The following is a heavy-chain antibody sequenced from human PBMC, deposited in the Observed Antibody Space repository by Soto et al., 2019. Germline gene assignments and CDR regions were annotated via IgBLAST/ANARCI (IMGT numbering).Heavy chain of an antibody. CDR3: AKDGKTFGDVNVNEAFEI. Sequence: EVQLLESGGGLVQPGGSLRLSCAASGFTFSIYAMSWVRQAPGKGLEWVSTVSGSGGSTYYADSVKGRFTISRDNSKTTLYLQMTSLRAADTAVYYCAKDGKTFGDVNVNEAFEIWGQGTLVTVSS. CDR1: GFTFSIYA. J-gene: IGHJ3*02. V-gene: IGHV3-23*01. D-gene: IGHD3-16*01. CDR2: VSGSGGST.